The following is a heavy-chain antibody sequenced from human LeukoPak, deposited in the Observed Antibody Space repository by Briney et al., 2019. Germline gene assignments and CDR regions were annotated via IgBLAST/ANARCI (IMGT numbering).Heavy chain of an antibody. V-gene: IGHV3-21*01. J-gene: IGHJ4*02. CDR2: ISSSSSYI. CDR3: ARDIDSSSSNY. D-gene: IGHD6-6*01. Sequence: SGGSLRLSCAASGFTFDDYAMHWVRQAPGKGLEWVSSISSSSSYIYYADSVKGRFTISRDNAKNSLYLQMNSLRAEDTAVYYCARDIDSSSSNYWGQGTLVTVSS. CDR1: GFTFDDYA.